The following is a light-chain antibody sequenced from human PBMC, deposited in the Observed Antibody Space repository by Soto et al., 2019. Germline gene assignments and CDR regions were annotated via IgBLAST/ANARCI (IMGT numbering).Light chain of an antibody. Sequence: EIVMTQSPATLSVSPGERAALSCRASQSVSSNLAWYQQKPGQAPRLLIYGASTRATGIPARFSGSGSGTEFTLTISSLQSEDFATYFCQQRSSSRTFGQGTKVDIK. V-gene: IGKV3-15*01. J-gene: IGKJ1*01. CDR2: GAS. CDR3: QQRSSSRT. CDR1: QSVSSN.